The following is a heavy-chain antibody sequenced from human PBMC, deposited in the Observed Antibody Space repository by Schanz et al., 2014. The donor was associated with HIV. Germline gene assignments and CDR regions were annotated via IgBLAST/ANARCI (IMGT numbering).Heavy chain of an antibody. Sequence: EVHLLVESGGGLVQPGGSLRLSCAASGFTFEDYAMHWVRPAPGKGLEWVSGISWNSGSIGYADSVKGRFTISRDTAKNSLYLQMTNLRLEDTAFYYCVKDFTDSKGGFDYWGQGALVIVSS. CDR1: GFTFEDYA. V-gene: IGHV3-9*01. D-gene: IGHD1-26*01. CDR2: ISWNSGSI. J-gene: IGHJ4*02. CDR3: VKDFTDSKGGFDY.